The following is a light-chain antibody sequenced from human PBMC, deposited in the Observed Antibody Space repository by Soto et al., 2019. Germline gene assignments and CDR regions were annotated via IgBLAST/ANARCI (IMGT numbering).Light chain of an antibody. Sequence: DIQMTQSPSSLSASVGDRVTITCRASQTITTYLNWYQQKPGKAPKLLIYGASSLQSGVPSRFPGSGSGTDFTLTIHHLQPEDFATYHRQQSNSTPWTFGQGTKVEIK. CDR3: QQSNSTPWT. CDR1: QTITTY. J-gene: IGKJ1*01. CDR2: GAS. V-gene: IGKV1-39*01.